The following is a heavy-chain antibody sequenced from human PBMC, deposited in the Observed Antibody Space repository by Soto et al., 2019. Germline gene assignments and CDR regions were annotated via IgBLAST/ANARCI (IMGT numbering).Heavy chain of an antibody. Sequence: SETLSLTCAVYGGSFSGYYWSWIRQPPGKGLEWIGEINHSGSTNYNPSLKSRVTISVDTSKNQFSLKLSSVTAADTAVYYCASETPLYCSGGSCYSAMDVWGKGTTVTVSS. CDR1: GGSFSGYY. CDR2: INHSGST. J-gene: IGHJ6*04. CDR3: ASETPLYCSGGSCYSAMDV. V-gene: IGHV4-34*01. D-gene: IGHD2-15*01.